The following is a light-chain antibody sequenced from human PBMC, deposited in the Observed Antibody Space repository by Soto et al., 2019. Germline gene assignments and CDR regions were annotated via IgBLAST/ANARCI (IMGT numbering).Light chain of an antibody. Sequence: QSALTQPASASGSPGQSVTISCTGTSSDVGGYNYVSWYQQHPGKAPKLMIYEVSKRPSGVPDRFSGSKSGNTASLTVSGLQAEDEADYCCSSYSGSNNYVFGTGTKLTVL. CDR3: SSYSGSNNYV. V-gene: IGLV2-8*01. CDR2: EVS. J-gene: IGLJ1*01. CDR1: SSDVGGYNY.